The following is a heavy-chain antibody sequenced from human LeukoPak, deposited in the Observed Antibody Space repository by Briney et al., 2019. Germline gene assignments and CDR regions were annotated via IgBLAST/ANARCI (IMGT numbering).Heavy chain of an antibody. V-gene: IGHV3-23*01. J-gene: IGHJ4*02. CDR2: VSGSGDST. Sequence: GGSLRLSCAASGFTFSTNAMSWVRRAPGKGLEWVSAVSGSGDSTYYADSVKGRFTISRANSKNTLYLQMNSLRAEDTAVYYCAKLQTATGDSYWGQGTLVTVSS. CDR1: GFTFSTNA. D-gene: IGHD6-13*01. CDR3: AKLQTATGDSY.